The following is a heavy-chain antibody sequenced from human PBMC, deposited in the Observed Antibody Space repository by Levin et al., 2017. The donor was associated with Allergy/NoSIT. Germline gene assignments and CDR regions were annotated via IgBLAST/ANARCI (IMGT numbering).Heavy chain of an antibody. CDR2: ISGSGGTT. Sequence: GESLKISCAASGFTFRDYAMSWVRQAPGKGLEWVSVISGSGGTTHDADSVKGRFTISRDNSKNTLYVQMNSLRAEDTAVYYCAKHGGGLTWGSPYYFDYWGQGTLVTVSS. CDR1: GFTFRDYA. J-gene: IGHJ4*02. V-gene: IGHV3-23*01. D-gene: IGHD3-16*01. CDR3: AKHGGGLTWGSPYYFDY.